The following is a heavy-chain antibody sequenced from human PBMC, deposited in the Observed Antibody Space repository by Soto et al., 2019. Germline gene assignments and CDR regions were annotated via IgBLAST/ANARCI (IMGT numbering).Heavy chain of an antibody. Sequence: QVQLVQSGAEVKKPGSSVKASCPASGGSCSSYAISWVLQAPGHGLEWMGGLIPIFGTANYAQKFQGSVTITADKSTSSAYMERSSLRSEDTAVYYCAGGPDRAGWFDRWGQETLV. CDR1: GGSCSSYA. V-gene: IGHV1-69*06. CDR2: LIPIFGTA. D-gene: IGHD6-19*01. J-gene: IGHJ5*01. CDR3: AGGPDRAGWFDR.